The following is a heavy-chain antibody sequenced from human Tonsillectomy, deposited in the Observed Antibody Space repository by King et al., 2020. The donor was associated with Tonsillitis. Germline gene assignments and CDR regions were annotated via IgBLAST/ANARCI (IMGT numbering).Heavy chain of an antibody. CDR1: GGSFSGYY. J-gene: IGHJ6*02. Sequence: VQLQQWGAGLLKPSETLSLTCAVSGGSFSGYYWSWIRQPPGKGLEWIGEINHSGSTNYNPSLKSRVTISVDTSKNQFSLKLSSVTAADTAVYYCARGGVRGVIQYYYYYGMDVWGQGTTVTVSS. CDR3: ARGGVRGVIQYYYYYGMDV. D-gene: IGHD3-10*01. V-gene: IGHV4-34*01. CDR2: INHSGST.